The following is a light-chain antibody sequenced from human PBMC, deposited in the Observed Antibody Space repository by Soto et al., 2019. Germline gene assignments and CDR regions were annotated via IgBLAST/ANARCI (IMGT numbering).Light chain of an antibody. CDR1: QSISTY. CDR2: AAS. V-gene: IGKV1-9*01. Sequence: DIQMTQSPSSLSASVGDRVTITCRASQSISTYLAWYQQKPGKAPNLLIYAASTLQSGVPSRFSGSGSGTEFTLTISSLQSEDFAVYYCQQYNNWPPWTFGQGTKVDIK. CDR3: QQYNNWPPWT. J-gene: IGKJ1*01.